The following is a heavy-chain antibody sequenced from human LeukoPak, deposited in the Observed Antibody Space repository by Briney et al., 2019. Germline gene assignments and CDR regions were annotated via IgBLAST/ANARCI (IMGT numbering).Heavy chain of an antibody. CDR1: GGTFSSYA. Sequence: SVKVSCKASGGTFSSYAISWVRQAPGQGLEWMGGIIPIFGTANYAQKFQGRVTITADESTSTAYMELSSLRSEDTAVYYCARGRYSSSWEFDYWGQGTLVTVSS. V-gene: IGHV1-69*13. CDR2: IIPIFGTA. J-gene: IGHJ4*02. D-gene: IGHD6-13*01. CDR3: ARGRYSSSWEFDY.